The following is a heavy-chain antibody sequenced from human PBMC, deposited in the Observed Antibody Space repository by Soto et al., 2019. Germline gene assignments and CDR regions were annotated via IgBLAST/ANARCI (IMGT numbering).Heavy chain of an antibody. J-gene: IGHJ6*02. Sequence: GGSLRLSCAASGFTFSSYAMHWVRQAPGKGLEWVAVISYDGSNKYYADSVKGRFTISRDNSKNTLYLQMNSLRAEDTAVYYCASDARRYFDWSIWDGWGQGTTVTVSS. CDR2: ISYDGSNK. D-gene: IGHD3-9*01. CDR3: ASDARRYFDWSIWDG. V-gene: IGHV3-30-3*01. CDR1: GFTFSSYA.